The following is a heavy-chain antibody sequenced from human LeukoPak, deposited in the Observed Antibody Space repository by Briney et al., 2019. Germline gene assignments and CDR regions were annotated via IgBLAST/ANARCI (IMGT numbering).Heavy chain of an antibody. V-gene: IGHV4-59*02. CDR3: ARDYCSSTSCYVHH. Sequence: SETLSLTCTVSGGSVSSYYWSWIRQPPGKGLEWIGHIHYSGNINYNPSLKSRVTMSLDTSKNQFSLKLSSVTAADTAVYYCARDYCSSTSCYVHHWGQGTLVTVS. D-gene: IGHD2-2*01. CDR1: GGSVSSYY. CDR2: IHYSGNI. J-gene: IGHJ1*01.